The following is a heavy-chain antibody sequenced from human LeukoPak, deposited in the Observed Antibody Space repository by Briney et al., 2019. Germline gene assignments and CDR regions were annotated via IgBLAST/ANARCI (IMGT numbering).Heavy chain of an antibody. V-gene: IGHV3-23*01. Sequence: PGGSLRLSCAASGFKFDNYEMSWVRQAPGKGLEWVSTISGTGDDTYYADSVKGRFTISRDKFKNTVSLEMNSLRGEDTAVYYCAREWSVLRWFDYWGQGTLVTVSS. CDR2: ISGTGDDT. D-gene: IGHD3-22*01. CDR1: GFKFDNYE. CDR3: AREWSVLRWFDY. J-gene: IGHJ5*01.